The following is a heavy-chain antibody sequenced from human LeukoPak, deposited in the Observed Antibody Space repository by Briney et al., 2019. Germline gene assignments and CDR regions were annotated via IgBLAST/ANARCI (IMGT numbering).Heavy chain of an antibody. CDR2: ISSSSSYI. Sequence: GGSLRLSCAASGFTSSSYSMNWVRQAPGKGLEWVSSISSSSSYIYYADSVKGRFTISRDNAKNSLYLQMNSLRAEDTAVYYCARTSYSGSYSLDYWGQGTLVTVSS. CDR1: GFTSSSYS. D-gene: IGHD1-26*01. J-gene: IGHJ4*02. CDR3: ARTSYSGSYSLDY. V-gene: IGHV3-21*01.